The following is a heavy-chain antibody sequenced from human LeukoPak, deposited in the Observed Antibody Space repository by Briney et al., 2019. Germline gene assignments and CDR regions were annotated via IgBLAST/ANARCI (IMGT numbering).Heavy chain of an antibody. Sequence: KSSETLSLTCTVSGGSISSSSYYWGWIRQPPGKGLEWIGSIYYSGSTYYNPSLKSRVTISVDTSKNQFSLKLSSVTAADTAVYYCARDSPPYYDSSGYGWDYWGQGTLVTVSS. D-gene: IGHD3-22*01. CDR1: GGSISSSSYY. CDR2: IYYSGST. CDR3: ARDSPPYYDSSGYGWDY. J-gene: IGHJ4*02. V-gene: IGHV4-39*07.